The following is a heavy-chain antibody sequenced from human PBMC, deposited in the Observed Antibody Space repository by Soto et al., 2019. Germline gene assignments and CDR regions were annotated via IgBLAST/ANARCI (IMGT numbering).Heavy chain of an antibody. CDR2: IYYSGST. J-gene: IGHJ4*02. CDR3: ARQWGSIVVASGY. D-gene: IGHD2-15*01. Sequence: QLQLQESGPGLVKPSETLSLTCTVSGGSISSSSYYWGWIRQPPGKGLEWIGSIYYSGSTYYNPSLKSRVTISVDTSKNQFSLKLSSVTAADTAVYYCARQWGSIVVASGYWGQGTLVTVSS. CDR1: GGSISSSSYY. V-gene: IGHV4-39*01.